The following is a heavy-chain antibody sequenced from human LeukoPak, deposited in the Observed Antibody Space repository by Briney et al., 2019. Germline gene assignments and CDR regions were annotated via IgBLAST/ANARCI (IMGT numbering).Heavy chain of an antibody. CDR2: INAKSGDT. CDR3: ARDELYNGYYSVKYHYSGMDV. Sequence: VASVKVSCKASGYTFTDYYVHWVRQAPGQGLEWMGRINAKSGDTNAAQRFQGRATMTRVTSITTAYLELSRLRSDDTAVYYCARDELYNGYYSVKYHYSGMDVWGQGTTVTVSS. D-gene: IGHD3-3*01. J-gene: IGHJ6*02. CDR1: GYTFTDYY. V-gene: IGHV1-2*06.